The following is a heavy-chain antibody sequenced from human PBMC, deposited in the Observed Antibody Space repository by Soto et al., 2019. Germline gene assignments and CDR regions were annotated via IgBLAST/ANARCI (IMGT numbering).Heavy chain of an antibody. V-gene: IGHV1-3*01. CDR2: INAGYGNT. D-gene: IGHD7-27*01. J-gene: IGHJ4*02. CDR3: ARDTGDGTFDF. Sequence: ASVKVSCKASGYTFSSYAMHWVRQAPGQRLGWMGWINAGYGNTKSSQKFQDRVTISRDTSASTAYMELTSLRSEDTAVYYCARDTGDGTFDFWGQGTLVTVSS. CDR1: GYTFSSYA.